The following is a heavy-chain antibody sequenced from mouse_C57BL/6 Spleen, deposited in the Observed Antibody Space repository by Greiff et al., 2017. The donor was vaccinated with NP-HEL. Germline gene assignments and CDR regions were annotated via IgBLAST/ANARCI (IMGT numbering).Heavy chain of an antibody. CDR1: GFNIKDDY. J-gene: IGHJ2*01. V-gene: IGHV14-4*01. CDR3: TTPYSGDYFDY. CDR2: IDPENGDT. Sequence: VQLKESGAELVRPGASVKLSCTASGFNIKDDYMHWVKQRPEQGLEWIGWIDPENGDTEYASKFQGKATITADTSSNTAYLQLSSLTSEDTAVYYCTTPYSGDYFDYWGQGTTLTVSS.